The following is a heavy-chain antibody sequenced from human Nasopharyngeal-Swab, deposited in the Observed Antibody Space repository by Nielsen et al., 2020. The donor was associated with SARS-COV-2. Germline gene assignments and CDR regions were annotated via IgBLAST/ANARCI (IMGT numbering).Heavy chain of an antibody. V-gene: IGHV1-3*01. CDR3: ARTRLAALYYFDY. CDR1: GYTFTSYA. CDR2: INAGNGNT. J-gene: IGHJ4*02. Sequence: VSVKVSCKASGYTFTSYAMHWVRQAPGQRLEWMGWINAGNGNTKFSQKFQGRVTITRDTSASTAYMELSSLRSEDTAVYYCARTRLAALYYFDYWGQGTLVTVSS. D-gene: IGHD6-13*01.